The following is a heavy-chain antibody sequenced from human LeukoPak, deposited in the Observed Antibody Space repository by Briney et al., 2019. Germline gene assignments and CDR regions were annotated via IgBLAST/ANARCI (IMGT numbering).Heavy chain of an antibody. CDR3: ATSRRSGWYFDY. V-gene: IGHV5-51*01. J-gene: IGHJ4*02. D-gene: IGHD6-19*01. Sequence: GESLQISCEGYGYTFTSYWIGWVRQMPGKGLEWMGVIYPGDSETRYSPSFQGQVTISADKSISTAYLQWSSLKASDTAMYYCATSRRSGWYFDYWGQGTLVTVSS. CDR2: IYPGDSET. CDR1: GYTFTSYW.